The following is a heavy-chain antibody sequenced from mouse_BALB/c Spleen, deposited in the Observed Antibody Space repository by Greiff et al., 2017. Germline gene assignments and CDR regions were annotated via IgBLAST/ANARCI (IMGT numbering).Heavy chain of an antibody. Sequence: EVQLQESGPGLVKPSQSLSLTCSVTGYSITSGYYWNWIRQFPGNKLEWMGYISYDGSNNYNPSLKNRISITRDTSKNQFFLKLNSVTTEDTATYYCARVGTTVDYWGQGTTLTVSS. CDR1: GYSITSGYY. CDR3: ARVGTTVDY. CDR2: ISYDGSN. V-gene: IGHV3-6*02. J-gene: IGHJ2*01. D-gene: IGHD1-1*01.